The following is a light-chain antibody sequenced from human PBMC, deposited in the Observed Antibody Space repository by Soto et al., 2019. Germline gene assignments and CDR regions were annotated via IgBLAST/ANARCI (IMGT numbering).Light chain of an antibody. J-gene: IGLJ1*01. CDR3: SSYAGTNNYV. V-gene: IGLV2-8*01. Sequence: QSVLTQPPSASGSPGQSVTISCTGTSSDVGAYDYVSWHQQHPGKAPKVIIYGVNKRPSGVPDRFSGSKSGNTASLTVSGLQAEDEADYYCSSYAGTNNYVFGIGTKVTVL. CDR1: SSDVGAYDY. CDR2: GVN.